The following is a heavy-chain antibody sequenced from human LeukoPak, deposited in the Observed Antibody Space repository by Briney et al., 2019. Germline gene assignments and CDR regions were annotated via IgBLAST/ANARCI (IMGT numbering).Heavy chain of an antibody. V-gene: IGHV3-7*01. Sequence: GGSLRLSCAASGLIFSGYWMTWVRQAPGKGLEWVAIINQDGTEKYYVDSVKGRFTISRDNAKNSLYLQMNSLRAEDTAVYYCARDARYYYGSGSWGNWFDPWGQGTLVTVSS. J-gene: IGHJ5*02. CDR2: INQDGTEK. D-gene: IGHD3-10*01. CDR3: ARDARYYYGSGSWGNWFDP. CDR1: GLIFSGYW.